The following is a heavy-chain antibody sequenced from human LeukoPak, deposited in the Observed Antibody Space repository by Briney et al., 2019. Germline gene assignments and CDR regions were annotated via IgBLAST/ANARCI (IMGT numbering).Heavy chain of an antibody. J-gene: IGHJ6*03. CDR3: ASDNPYYYYMDV. V-gene: IGHV3-11*04. CDR1: GFTFSDYY. Sequence: GGSLRLSCAASGFTFSDYYMSWIRQAPGKGLDWVSYISSSGSAIYYADSVKGRFTISRDNAKNSLYLQMNSLRAEDTAVYYCASDNPYYYYMDVWGKGTTVTVSS. CDR2: ISSSGSAI.